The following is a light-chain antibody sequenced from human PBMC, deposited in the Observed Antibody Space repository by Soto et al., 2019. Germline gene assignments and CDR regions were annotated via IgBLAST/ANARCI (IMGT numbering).Light chain of an antibody. CDR2: GAS. CDR1: QTVRSNY. CDR3: QQYSDSPLT. J-gene: IGKJ4*01. Sequence: EIGLTRSQGTLYLSPGERATLSCRASQTVRSNYLAWFQHNPGQAPRLLIHGASSRATGIPDRFSGSGSGTDFTLTINRLEPEDFAVYFCQQYSDSPLTFGGGTKVEIK. V-gene: IGKV3-20*01.